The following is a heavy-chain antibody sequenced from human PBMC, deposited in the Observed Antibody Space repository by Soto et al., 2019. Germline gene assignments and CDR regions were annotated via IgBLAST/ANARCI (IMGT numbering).Heavy chain of an antibody. CDR1: GYSFASYW. D-gene: IGHD6-6*01. Sequence: GESLKISCQGSGYSFASYWIGWVRQMPGKDLEWMGIIYPGDSDTGYSPSFQGQVTISADKSLRTAYLQWTSLKASDTALYYCARTRSFTLGFYYDGMDVWGQGTTVTVSS. CDR2: IYPGDSDT. V-gene: IGHV5-51*01. J-gene: IGHJ6*02. CDR3: ARTRSFTLGFYYDGMDV.